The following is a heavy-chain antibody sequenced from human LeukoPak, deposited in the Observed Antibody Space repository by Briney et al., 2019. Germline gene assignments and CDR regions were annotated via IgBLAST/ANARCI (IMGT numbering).Heavy chain of an antibody. Sequence: PGGSLRLSCAASGFTFSTYDMHWVRQAPGKGLEWVSFIRYDGSDKPYADSVKGRFTVSRDNSKNTLYLQMNSLRPEDTAVYYCAKRGGSYIGYFDYWGQGTLVTVSS. J-gene: IGHJ4*02. D-gene: IGHD1-26*01. V-gene: IGHV3-30*02. CDR1: GFTFSTYD. CDR3: AKRGGSYIGYFDY. CDR2: IRYDGSDK.